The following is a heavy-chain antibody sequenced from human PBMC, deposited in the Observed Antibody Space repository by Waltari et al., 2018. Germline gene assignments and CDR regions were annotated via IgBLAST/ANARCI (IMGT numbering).Heavy chain of an antibody. Sequence: QVHLVQSGAEVKKSGASVKVSCKASGYTFTSYDINWVRQATGQGLEWMVWMNPNSGNTGYAQKFQGRVTMTRNTSISTAYMELSSLRSEDTAVYYCARGPSRYDSSGYPLDYWGQGTLVTVSS. CDR1: GYTFTSYD. V-gene: IGHV1-8*01. CDR2: MNPNSGNT. D-gene: IGHD3-22*01. J-gene: IGHJ4*02. CDR3: ARGPSRYDSSGYPLDY.